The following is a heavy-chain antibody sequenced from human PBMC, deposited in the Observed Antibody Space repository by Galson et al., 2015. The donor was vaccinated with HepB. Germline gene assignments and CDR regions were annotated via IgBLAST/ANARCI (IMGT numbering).Heavy chain of an antibody. D-gene: IGHD2-2*01. CDR1: GFTFSSYD. Sequence: SLRLSCAASGFTFSSYDMNWVRQAPGKGLEWVSYISSSGSTIYYADSVKGRFTISRDNAKNSLYLQMNSLRAEDTAVYYCARDGLSKDIVVVPAAPDAFDIWGQGTMVTVSS. CDR2: ISSSGSTI. J-gene: IGHJ3*02. CDR3: ARDGLSKDIVVVPAAPDAFDI. V-gene: IGHV3-48*03.